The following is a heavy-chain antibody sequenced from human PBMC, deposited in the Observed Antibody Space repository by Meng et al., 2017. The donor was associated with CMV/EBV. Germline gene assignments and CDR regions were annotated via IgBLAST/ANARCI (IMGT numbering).Heavy chain of an antibody. CDR3: AIAATGFGNWFDP. CDR1: GGTFSSYA. Sequence: SVKVSCKASGGTFSSYAISWVRQAPGQGLEWMGGIIPIFGTANYAQKFQGRVTITTDESTSTAYMELSSLRSEDTAVDYCAIAATGFGNWFDPWGQGTLVTVSS. V-gene: IGHV1-69*05. CDR2: IIPIFGTA. J-gene: IGHJ5*02. D-gene: IGHD1-1*01.